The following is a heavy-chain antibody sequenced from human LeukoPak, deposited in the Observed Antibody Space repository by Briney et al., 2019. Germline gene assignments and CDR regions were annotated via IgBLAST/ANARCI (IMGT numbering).Heavy chain of an antibody. CDR1: GGSISSYY. CDR3: YRGRTNYNPSRKSRVTISVGPSTNQSSLKLSSVTAADTAVYYCARLSGYYGSGIDY. Sequence: SETLSLTFTVSGGSISSYYWSWIRQPPGKGLEWIGYIYYSGSTNYTPSLKSRVTISVDTSKNQFSRRVLCATRAQTSVYIYYRGRTNYNPSRKSRVTISVGPSTNQSSLKLSSVTAADTAVYYCARLSGYYGSGIDYWGQGTLVTVSS. CDR2: IYYSGST. J-gene: IGHJ4*02. D-gene: IGHD2-21*02. V-gene: IGHV4-59*01.